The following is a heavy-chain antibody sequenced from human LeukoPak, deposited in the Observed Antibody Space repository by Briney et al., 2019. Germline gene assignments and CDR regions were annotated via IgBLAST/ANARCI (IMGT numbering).Heavy chain of an antibody. D-gene: IGHD2-2*01. J-gene: IGHJ4*02. V-gene: IGHV3-23*01. CDR3: ARVMGRYCSSTSCYVDY. CDR1: GFTFSNYA. Sequence: PGGSLRLSCAASGFTFSNYAMSWVRQAPGKGLEWVSSISDSGGSTYYADSVKGRFTISRDNSKNTLYLQMNSLRAEDTAVYYCARVMGRYCSSTSCYVDYWGQGTLVTVSS. CDR2: ISDSGGST.